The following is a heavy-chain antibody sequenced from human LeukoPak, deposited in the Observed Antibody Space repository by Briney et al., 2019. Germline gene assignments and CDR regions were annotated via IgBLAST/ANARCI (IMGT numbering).Heavy chain of an antibody. D-gene: IGHD2-2*01. CDR3: ARAVVPAATGYYYYDMDV. J-gene: IGHJ6*02. CDR2: IYTSGST. V-gene: IGHV4-4*07. Sequence: PSETLSLTCTVSGGSISSYYWSWIRQPAGKGLEWIGRIYTSGSTNYNPSLKSRVTMSVDTSKNQFSLKLSSVTAADTAVYYCARAVVPAATGYYYYDMDVWGQGTTVTVSS. CDR1: GGSISSYY.